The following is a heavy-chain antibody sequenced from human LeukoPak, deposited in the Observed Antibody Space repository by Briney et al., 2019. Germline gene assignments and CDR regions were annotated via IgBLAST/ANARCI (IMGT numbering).Heavy chain of an antibody. D-gene: IGHD1-1*01. CDR1: GFIFDIYG. J-gene: IGHJ6*02. CDR3: AKEKAIGTINYGLDV. V-gene: IGHV3-30*18. CDR2: IAYDGSNQ. Sequence: GGSLRLSRAASGFIFDIYGMLWVRQAPGRGLEWVAVIAYDGSNQYHADSVKGRFTISRDNSKNTLYLQMNSLRGEDTAVYYCAKEKAIGTINYGLDVWGQGTTVTVSS.